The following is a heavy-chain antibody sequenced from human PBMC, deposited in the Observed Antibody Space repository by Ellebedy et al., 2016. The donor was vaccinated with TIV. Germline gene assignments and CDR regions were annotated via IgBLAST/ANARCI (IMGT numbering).Heavy chain of an antibody. D-gene: IGHD1-14*01. CDR3: ASGRLASDQTFDY. CDR1: AFTFSNYN. J-gene: IGHJ4*02. CDR2: INTGSSSI. V-gene: IGHV3-48*04. Sequence: GESLKISCEASAFTFSNYNMNWVRQAPGRGLEWLSYINTGSSSIYYADSVKGRFTISRDNAKNSLYLQMNSLRAEDTAVYYCASGRLASDQTFDYWGRGTLVTVSS.